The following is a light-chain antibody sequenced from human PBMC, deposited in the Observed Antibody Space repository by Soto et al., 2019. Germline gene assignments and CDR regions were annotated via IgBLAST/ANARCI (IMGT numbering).Light chain of an antibody. Sequence: DIQMTPSPSTLSASVGDRVTITCRARQSISIWLAWYQQKPGKAPKLLIYDASILESGVPSRFSGSGSGTEFSLTISSLQPEDFATYYCQQYDNRPHLTFGGGTKVDI. J-gene: IGKJ4*01. CDR1: QSISIW. CDR2: DAS. CDR3: QQYDNRPHLT. V-gene: IGKV1-5*01.